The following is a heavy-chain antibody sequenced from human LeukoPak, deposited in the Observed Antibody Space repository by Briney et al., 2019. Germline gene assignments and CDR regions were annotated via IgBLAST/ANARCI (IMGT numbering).Heavy chain of an antibody. Sequence: PSETLSLTCTVSGGSISSSSYYWGWIRQPPGKGLEWIGSIYYSGSTYYNPSLKSRVTISVDTSKNQFSLKLSSVTAADTAVYYCARAHYYDSSLPIYWGQGTLVTVSS. CDR3: ARAHYYDSSLPIY. J-gene: IGHJ4*02. D-gene: IGHD3-22*01. CDR2: IYYSGST. CDR1: GGSISSSSYY. V-gene: IGHV4-39*07.